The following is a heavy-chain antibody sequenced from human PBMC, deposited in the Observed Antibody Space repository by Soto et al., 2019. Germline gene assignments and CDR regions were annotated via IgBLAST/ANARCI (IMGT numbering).Heavy chain of an antibody. CDR2: IYYSGST. CDR3: ARISAYYYDGSGYHAVFDY. V-gene: IGHV4-39*01. Sequence: QLQLQESGPGLVKPSETLSLTCTASGGSISSSSYYWGWIRQPPGKGLEWIGSIYYSGSTYYNPSLKSRVTISVDTSKNQFSLKLSSVTAADTAVFYCARISAYYYDGSGYHAVFDYWGQGTLVTVSS. CDR1: GGSISSSSYY. D-gene: IGHD3-22*01. J-gene: IGHJ4*02.